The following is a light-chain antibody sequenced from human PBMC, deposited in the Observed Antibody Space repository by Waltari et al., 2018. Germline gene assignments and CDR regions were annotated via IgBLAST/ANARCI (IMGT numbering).Light chain of an antibody. J-gene: IGLJ2*01. Sequence: QSVLTQPPSVSAAPGQKVTISWSGRSSNIGNNDVSWYQQVPGTAPKVLIYDNNERPSGVPDRFSGSKSGTSATLGITGLQTGDEADYCCGTWDSSLSAGVFGGGTKLTVL. CDR1: SSNIGNND. V-gene: IGLV1-51*01. CDR2: DNN. CDR3: GTWDSSLSAGV.